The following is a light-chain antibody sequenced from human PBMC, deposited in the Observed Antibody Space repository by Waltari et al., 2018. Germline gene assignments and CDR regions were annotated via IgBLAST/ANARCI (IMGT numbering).Light chain of an antibody. CDR2: GAS. CDR3: LQYNSYPLT. CDR1: QGIRND. J-gene: IGKJ4*01. V-gene: IGKV1-17*01. Sequence: DIQMPPSPSSLSASVAHSVTIPCPPSQGIRNDLGGYQHKPGKAPKCLINGASSLQSGVPSRFSGSGFGTEFTLTISSLQPEDFATYYCLQYNSYPLTFGAGTKVEIK.